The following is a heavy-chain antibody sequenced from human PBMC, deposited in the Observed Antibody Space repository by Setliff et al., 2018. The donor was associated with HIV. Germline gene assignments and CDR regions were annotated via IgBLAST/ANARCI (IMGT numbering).Heavy chain of an antibody. V-gene: IGHV3-74*03. D-gene: IGHD3-10*01. CDR2: INEDGSIT. CDR1: GFTFSNYW. Sequence: PGGSLRLSCVVSGFTFSNYWMNWVRQAPGKGLVWVSRINEDGSITTYADSVEGRFTISRDNAKNTVYLQMNSLRAEDTAVYYCARGYYGSDLQNAMDVWGQGTTVTVSS. CDR3: ARGYYGSDLQNAMDV. J-gene: IGHJ6*02.